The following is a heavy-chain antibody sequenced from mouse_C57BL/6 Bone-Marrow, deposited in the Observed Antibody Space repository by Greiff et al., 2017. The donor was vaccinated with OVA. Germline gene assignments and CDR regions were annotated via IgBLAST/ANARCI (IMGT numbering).Heavy chain of an antibody. CDR1: GFTFSSYG. V-gene: IGHV5-6*01. CDR2: ISSGGSYT. J-gene: IGHJ2*01. CDR3: AKSSSGYTYFDY. Sequence: EVKLQESGGDLVKPGGSLKLSCAASGFTFSSYGMSWVRQTPDKRLEWVATISSGGSYTYYPDSVKGRFTISRDNAKNTLYLQMSSLKSEDTAMYYCAKSSSGYTYFDYWGQGTTLTVSS. D-gene: IGHD3-2*02.